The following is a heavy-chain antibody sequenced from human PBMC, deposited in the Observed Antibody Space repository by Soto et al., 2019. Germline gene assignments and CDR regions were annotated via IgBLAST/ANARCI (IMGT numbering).Heavy chain of an antibody. CDR3: APDSRRRYGSGNPHYFDY. D-gene: IGHD3-10*01. J-gene: IGHJ4*02. V-gene: IGHV1-18*01. CDR1: GYTFTSYG. Sequence: GASVKVSCKASGYTFTSYGISWVRQAPGQGLEWMGWISAYNGNTNYAQKLQGRVTMTTDTSTSTAYMELRSLRSDDTAVYYCAPDSRRRYGSGNPHYFDYWGQGTLVTGSS. CDR2: ISAYNGNT.